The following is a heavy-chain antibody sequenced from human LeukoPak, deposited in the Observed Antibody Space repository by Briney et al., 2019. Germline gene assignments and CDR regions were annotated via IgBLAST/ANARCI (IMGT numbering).Heavy chain of an antibody. D-gene: IGHD2-15*01. J-gene: IGHJ6*03. V-gene: IGHV3-30*18. CDR3: AKDRKSAARMGYYYMDV. CDR2: ISYDGSNK. CDR1: GFTFSSYG. Sequence: PGGSLRLSCAASGFTFSSYGMHWVRQAPGKGLEWVAVISYDGSNKYYADSVKGRFTISRDNSKNTLYLQMNSLRAEDTAVYYCAKDRKSAARMGYYYMDVWGKGTTVIVSS.